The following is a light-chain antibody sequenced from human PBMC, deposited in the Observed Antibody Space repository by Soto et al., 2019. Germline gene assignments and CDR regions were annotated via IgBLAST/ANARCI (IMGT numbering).Light chain of an antibody. J-gene: IGKJ2*03. CDR1: QSVGGR. CDR3: YQYDSYYS. CDR2: GPS. Sequence: EIVMTQSPATLSVSLGERATLSCRASQSVGGRVAWFQQKPGQAPRLLMSGPSSRATGIPARFSGSGAGTDFSLTTSSLQSEDFPVYYCYQYDSYYSFGQGTKLQIK. V-gene: IGKV3D-15*01.